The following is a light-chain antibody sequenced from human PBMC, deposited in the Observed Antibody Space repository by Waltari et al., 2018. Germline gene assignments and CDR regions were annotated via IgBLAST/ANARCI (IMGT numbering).Light chain of an antibody. Sequence: QSALTQPPSASGSPGQSVTISCTGTSSDVGGYNYVSWYQPYPGKAPKLIIYEVTERPSGVPDRFSASRSGHPSSLTVSGLQADDEADYYCNSYAGNNNFVVGTGTKVTVL. V-gene: IGLV2-8*01. CDR2: EVT. J-gene: IGLJ1*01. CDR3: NSYAGNNNFV. CDR1: SSDVGGYNY.